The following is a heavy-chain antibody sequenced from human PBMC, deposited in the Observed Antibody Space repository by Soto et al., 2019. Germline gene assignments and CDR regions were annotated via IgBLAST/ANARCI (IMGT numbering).Heavy chain of an antibody. J-gene: IGHJ6*02. Sequence: GGSLRLSCEASGFIFSSYSMNWVRQAPGKGLEWVSYISSSTSTIYYADSVKGRFTISRDNAKNSLYLQMNSLRDEDTAVYFCAGNGRPRSAYSPDYYYSSVWTSGAKGPRSPSP. CDR3: AGNGRPRSAYSPDYYYSSVWTS. D-gene: IGHD3-22*01. CDR1: GFIFSSYS. CDR2: ISSSTSTI. V-gene: IGHV3-48*02.